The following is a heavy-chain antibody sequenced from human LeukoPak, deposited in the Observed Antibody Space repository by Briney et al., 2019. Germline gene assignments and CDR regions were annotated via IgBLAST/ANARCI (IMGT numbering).Heavy chain of an antibody. CDR1: GGSFSGYY. CDR3: ARAQFYYYYGMDV. J-gene: IGHJ6*02. V-gene: IGHV4-34*01. CDR2: INHSGST. Sequence: PSETLSLTCAVYGGSFSGYYWSWIRQPPGKGLEWIGEINHSGSTNYNPSLESRVTISVDTSKNQFSLKLSSVTAADTAVYYCARAQFYYYYGMDVWGQGTTVTVSS.